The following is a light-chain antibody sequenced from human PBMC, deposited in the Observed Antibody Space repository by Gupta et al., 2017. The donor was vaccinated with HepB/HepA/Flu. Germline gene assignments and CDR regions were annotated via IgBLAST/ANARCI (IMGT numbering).Light chain of an antibody. V-gene: IGLV1-51*02. CDR2: ENY. CDR3: GTWDNTLSGEV. CDR1: SSNIGNNY. J-gene: IGLJ3*02. Sequence: QSVLTQPPSVSAASGQTVTISCSGSSSNIGNNYVSWYQQLPRSAANLLIFENYKRPSGITDRVSGSKSGTSATRGIHGLKTGDEAIYSCGTWDNTLSGEVFGGGTNLTVL.